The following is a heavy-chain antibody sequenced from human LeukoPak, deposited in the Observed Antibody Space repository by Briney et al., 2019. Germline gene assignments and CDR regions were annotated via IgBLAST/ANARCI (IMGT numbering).Heavy chain of an antibody. V-gene: IGHV5-51*01. Sequence: GESLKISCKTSGYSFSNYWIGWVRQMPGKGLEWMGIIYPGDSDTRYSTSFQGQVTISADKSISTAYLQWSSLKASDTAMYYCARLPCGGGSCYPTFWGQGTLVTVSS. D-gene: IGHD2-15*01. CDR2: IYPGDSDT. J-gene: IGHJ4*02. CDR1: GYSFSNYW. CDR3: ARLPCGGGSCYPTF.